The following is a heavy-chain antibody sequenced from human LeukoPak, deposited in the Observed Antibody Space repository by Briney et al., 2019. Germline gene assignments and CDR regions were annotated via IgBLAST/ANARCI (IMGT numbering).Heavy chain of an antibody. CDR1: GHSFTSYW. V-gene: IGHV5-10-1*01. D-gene: IGHD2-2*01. J-gene: IGHJ4*02. CDR2: IDPSDSYT. CDR3: ARHRYCSSTSCSYFDY. Sequence: GESLKISCKGSGHSFTSYWISWVRQMPAKGLEWMGRIDPSDSYTNHSPSFQGHVTISADKSISTAYLQWSSLKASDTAMYYCARHRYCSSTSCSYFDYWGQGTLVTVSS.